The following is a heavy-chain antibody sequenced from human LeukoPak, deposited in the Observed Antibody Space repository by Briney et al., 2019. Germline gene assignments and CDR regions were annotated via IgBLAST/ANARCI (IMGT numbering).Heavy chain of an antibody. Sequence: PSETLSLTCTVSGGSISSYYWSWIRQPAGKGLEWIGRIYTSGSTNYNPSLKSRVTISVDTSKNQFSLKLSSVTAADTAVYYCARGPSSSGWYPWFDPWGQGTLVTVSS. CDR3: ARGPSSSGWYPWFDP. CDR2: IYTSGST. D-gene: IGHD6-19*01. J-gene: IGHJ5*02. V-gene: IGHV4-4*07. CDR1: GGSISSYY.